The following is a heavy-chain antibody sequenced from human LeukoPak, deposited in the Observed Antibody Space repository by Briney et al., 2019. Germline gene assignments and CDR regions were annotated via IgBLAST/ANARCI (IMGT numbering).Heavy chain of an antibody. CDR2: ISGSSNYI. D-gene: IGHD3-10*01. Sequence: PGGSLRLSCAASGFTFSSYGLNWVRQAPGKGLEWVSSISGSSNYIYYADSLKGRFTISRDNAKNSLYLQMNSLRAEDTAVYYCARTYGSGGSYSMDVWGQGTTVTVSS. CDR1: GFTFSSYG. V-gene: IGHV3-21*01. CDR3: ARTYGSGGSYSMDV. J-gene: IGHJ6*02.